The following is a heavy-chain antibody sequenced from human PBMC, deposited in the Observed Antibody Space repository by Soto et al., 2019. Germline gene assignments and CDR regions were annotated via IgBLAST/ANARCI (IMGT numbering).Heavy chain of an antibody. D-gene: IGHD3-3*01. V-gene: IGHV3-30-3*01. J-gene: IGHJ6*02. Sequence: QVQLVESGGGVVQPGRSLRLSCAASGFTFSSYAMHWVRQAPGKGLEWVAVISYDGSNKYYADSVKGRFTISRDNSKNTLYGKLNSWRGENTAVYYGGREREDLECFLRYYGMDVWGQGTKVAFSS. CDR2: ISYDGSNK. CDR3: GREREDLECFLRYYGMDV. CDR1: GFTFSSYA.